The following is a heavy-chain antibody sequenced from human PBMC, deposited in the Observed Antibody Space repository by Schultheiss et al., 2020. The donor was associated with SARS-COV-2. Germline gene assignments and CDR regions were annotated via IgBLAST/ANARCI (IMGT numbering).Heavy chain of an antibody. V-gene: IGHV4-39*07. CDR3: ARGGSGSYGPDY. CDR2: IYTSGST. Sequence: SETLSLTCTVSGGSISSSSYYWGWIRQPPGKGLEWIGSIYTSGSTNYNPSLKSRVTISVDTSKNQFSLKLSSVTAADTAVYYCARGGSGSYGPDYWGQGTLVTVSS. D-gene: IGHD1-26*01. J-gene: IGHJ4*02. CDR1: GGSISSSSYY.